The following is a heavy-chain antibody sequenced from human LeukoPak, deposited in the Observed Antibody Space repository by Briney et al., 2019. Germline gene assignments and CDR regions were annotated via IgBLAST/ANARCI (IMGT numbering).Heavy chain of an antibody. D-gene: IGHD3-22*01. CDR3: ARDNSGYAEFDY. V-gene: IGHV3-23*01. Sequence: GGSLRLSCAASGFNFDDYGMTWVRQAPGRGLEWVSAISGSGGGTYYIDSVKGRFTISRDNSKNTLFLQMNSLRADDTAVYYCARDNSGYAEFDYWGQGTLVAVSS. CDR2: ISGSGGGT. CDR1: GFNFDDYG. J-gene: IGHJ4*02.